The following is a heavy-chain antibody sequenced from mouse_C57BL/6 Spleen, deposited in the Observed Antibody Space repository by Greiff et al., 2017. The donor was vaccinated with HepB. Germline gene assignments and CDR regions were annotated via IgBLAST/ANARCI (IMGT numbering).Heavy chain of an antibody. CDR1: GFTFTDYY. J-gene: IGHJ3*01. Sequence: EVKVEESGGGLVQPGGSLSLSCAASGFTFTDYYMSWVRQPPGKALEWLGFIRNKANGYTTEYSASVKGRFTISRGNSQSILYLQMNALRAEDSASYYCARYSSYDYDWFAYWGQGTLVTVSA. CDR3: ARYSSYDYDWFAY. D-gene: IGHD2-4*01. V-gene: IGHV7-3*01. CDR2: IRNKANGYTT.